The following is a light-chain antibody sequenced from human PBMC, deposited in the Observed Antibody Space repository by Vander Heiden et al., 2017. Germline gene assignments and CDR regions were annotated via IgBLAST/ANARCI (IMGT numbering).Light chain of an antibody. CDR3: QAWDSRTV. Sequence: SYELTQPPSVSVSPGQTASIPCSGDKLGDKYACWYQQKPGQSPVLVIYQDSKRPSGIPERFSGSNSGNTATLTISGTQAMDEADYYCQAWDSRTVFGGGTKLTVL. V-gene: IGLV3-1*01. CDR2: QDS. CDR1: KLGDKY. J-gene: IGLJ2*01.